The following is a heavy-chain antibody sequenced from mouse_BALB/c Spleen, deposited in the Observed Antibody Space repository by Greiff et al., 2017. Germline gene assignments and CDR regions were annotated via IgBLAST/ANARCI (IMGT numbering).Heavy chain of an antibody. V-gene: IGHV1S81*02. CDR2: INPSNGGT. J-gene: IGHJ3*01. D-gene: IGHD2-1*01. CDR1: GYTFTGYY. CDR3: TRHGNYPAWFAY. Sequence: QVQLKQSGAELVKPGASVKLSCKASGYTFTGYYMYWVKQRPGQGLEWIGEINPSNGGTNFNEKFKSKATLTVDKAASTAYMQLSSLTSGDSAVYICTRHGNYPAWFAYWGQGTLVTVSA.